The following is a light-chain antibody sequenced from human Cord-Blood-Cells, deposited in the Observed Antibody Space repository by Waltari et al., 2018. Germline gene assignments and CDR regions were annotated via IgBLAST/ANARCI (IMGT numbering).Light chain of an antibody. Sequence: DIVMTQSPDSLAVSLGERASIHYKSSQSVLYSSKDKNYLAWHEPKPGPPPKLLIYWASTRESGFPDRLSGSGSGTDFTLTISSMQAEDVAVYYCQQYYSTPLTFGGGTKVDIK. J-gene: IGKJ4*01. V-gene: IGKV4-1*01. CDR1: QSVLYSSKDKNY. CDR3: QQYYSTPLT. CDR2: WAS.